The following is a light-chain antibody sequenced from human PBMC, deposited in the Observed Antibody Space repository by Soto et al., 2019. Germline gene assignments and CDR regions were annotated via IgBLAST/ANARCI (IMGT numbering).Light chain of an antibody. CDR1: SSDVGNYNY. Sequence: QSVLTQPASVSGSPGQSITISCTGTSSDVGNYNYVSWYQQHPGKAPKLMIYEVTNRPSGVSIRFSGSKSGNTASLTISGLQPEDEAHYYCSSFTTSSTWVFGGGTKLTVL. V-gene: IGLV2-14*01. CDR2: EVT. J-gene: IGLJ3*02. CDR3: SSFTTSSTWV.